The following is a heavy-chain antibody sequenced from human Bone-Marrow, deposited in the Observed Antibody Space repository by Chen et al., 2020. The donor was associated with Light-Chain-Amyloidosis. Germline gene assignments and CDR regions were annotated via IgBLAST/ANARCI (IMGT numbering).Heavy chain of an antibody. Sequence: EVRLVESGGGLVQPGGSLRLSCSASGFTFSRYFMRWVRQAPGKGLEWVANIREDGNEKYYVQSVKGRFTISRDNAKNAVYLQMHSLGAEDSAIYFCARESSVAAPYYLDYWGQGIRVTVSA. J-gene: IGHJ4*02. V-gene: IGHV3-7*01. D-gene: IGHD6-25*01. CDR3: ARESSVAAPYYLDY. CDR2: IREDGNEK. CDR1: GFTFSRYF.